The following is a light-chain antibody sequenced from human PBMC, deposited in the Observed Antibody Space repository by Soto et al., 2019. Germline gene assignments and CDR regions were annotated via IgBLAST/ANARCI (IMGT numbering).Light chain of an antibody. V-gene: IGLV2-8*01. CDR1: SSDVGGHNY. J-gene: IGLJ3*02. CDR2: EVS. CDR3: SSTAGNNNLV. Sequence: QSALTQSPSASGSPGQSVTNSCTGTSSDVGGHNYVSWYQHHPGKAPKLIIYEVSKRPSGVPDRFSGSKSANTASLTVSGLQAEDEAFYYCSSTAGNNNLVFGGGTKLTVL.